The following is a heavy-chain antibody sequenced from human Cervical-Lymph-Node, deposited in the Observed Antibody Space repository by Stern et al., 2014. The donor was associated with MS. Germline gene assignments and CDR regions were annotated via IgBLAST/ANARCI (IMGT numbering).Heavy chain of an antibody. CDR3: ARDTSSPERSDW. Sequence: VQLVQSGGGVIQPGGSLRLSCTASGFTVSGDYMTWVRQAPGKGLEWVSLITNVGSSFYSDSVQGRFPISRDDSKNTVYLHMTSLRAEDTAMYYCARDTSSPERSDWWGQGTLVTVSS. CDR2: ITNVGSS. J-gene: IGHJ4*02. D-gene: IGHD1-1*01. CDR1: GFTVSGDY. V-gene: IGHV3-53*01.